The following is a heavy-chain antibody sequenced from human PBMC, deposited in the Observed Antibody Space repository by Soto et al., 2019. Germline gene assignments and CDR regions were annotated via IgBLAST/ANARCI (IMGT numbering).Heavy chain of an antibody. CDR2: IIPIFGAA. V-gene: IGHV1-69*13. J-gene: IGHJ3*02. CDR3: ARESTVVVPAATDAFDI. Sequence: GASVKVSCKASGGTFSSYAISWVRQAPGQGLEWMGGIIPIFGAANYAQKFQGRVTITADESTSTAYMELSSLRSEDTAVYYCARESTVVVPAATDAFDIWGQGTMVTVSS. D-gene: IGHD2-2*01. CDR1: GGTFSSYA.